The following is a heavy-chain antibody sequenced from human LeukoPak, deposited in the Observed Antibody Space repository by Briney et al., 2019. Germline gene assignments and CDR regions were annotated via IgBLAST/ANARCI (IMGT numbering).Heavy chain of an antibody. CDR1: GYTFTGYY. V-gene: IGHV1-2*02. Sequence: ASVTVSFKASGYTFTGYYIHWVRQAPGQGPEWMGWINPNTGVTNYAQKFQGRVTMTRDTSISTAYMELCRLTYDDTAVYFCARDRSSGVNPEDGYFDYWGQGTLVPVSS. D-gene: IGHD2-15*01. CDR2: INPNTGVT. J-gene: IGHJ4*02. CDR3: ARDRSSGVNPEDGYFDY.